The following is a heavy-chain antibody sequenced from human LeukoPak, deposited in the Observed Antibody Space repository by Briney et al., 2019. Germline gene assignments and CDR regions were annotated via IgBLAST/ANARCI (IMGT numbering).Heavy chain of an antibody. V-gene: IGHV3-7*01. CDR3: AREAVAGPVVDY. D-gene: IGHD6-19*01. Sequence: GGSLRLSCAASGFTFSNAWMSWVRQAPGKGLEWVANIKQDGSEKYYVDSVKGRFTISRDNAKNSLYLQMNSLRAEDTAVYYCAREAVAGPVVDYWGQGTLVTVSS. CDR1: GFTFSNAW. J-gene: IGHJ4*02. CDR2: IKQDGSEK.